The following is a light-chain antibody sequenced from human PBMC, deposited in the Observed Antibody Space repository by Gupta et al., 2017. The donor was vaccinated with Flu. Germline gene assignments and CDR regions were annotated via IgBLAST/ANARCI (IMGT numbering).Light chain of an antibody. CDR2: EVS. CDR3: SSYTTSSTVI. V-gene: IGLV2-18*02. Sequence: VTISCTGTSSDVGSYNRVSWYQQPPGTAPKLMIYEVSNRPSGVPDRFSGSKSGNTASLTISGLQAEDEADYYCSSYTTSSTVIFGGGTKVTVL. CDR1: SSDVGSYNR. J-gene: IGLJ2*01.